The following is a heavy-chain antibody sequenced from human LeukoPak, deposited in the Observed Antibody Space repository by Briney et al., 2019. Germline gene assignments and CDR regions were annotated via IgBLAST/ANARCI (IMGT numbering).Heavy chain of an antibody. V-gene: IGHV4-34*01. Sequence: KPSETLSLTCAVYGGSFSGYYWSWIRQPPGKGLEWIGEINHSGSTNYNPSLKSRVTISVDTSKNQFSLQLNSVTPEDTAVYFCARGRSGHHVSLFEYWGQGTLVTVSS. D-gene: IGHD1-26*01. CDR2: INHSGST. CDR1: GGSFSGYY. J-gene: IGHJ4*02. CDR3: ARGRSGHHVSLFEY.